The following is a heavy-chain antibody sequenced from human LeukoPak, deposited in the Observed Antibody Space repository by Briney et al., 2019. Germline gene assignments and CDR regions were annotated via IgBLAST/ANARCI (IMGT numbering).Heavy chain of an antibody. V-gene: IGHV4-61*01. Sequence: SETLSLTCTVSGGSFSSGTYYWSWIRQPPGKGLEWIGYIHYSGSTNYNPSLKSRVTISVDTSKNQFSLKLSSVTAADTAVYYCAREELSGSYFPYWGQGTLVTVSS. J-gene: IGHJ4*02. CDR3: AREELSGSYFPY. D-gene: IGHD1-26*01. CDR2: IHYSGST. CDR1: GGSFSSGTYY.